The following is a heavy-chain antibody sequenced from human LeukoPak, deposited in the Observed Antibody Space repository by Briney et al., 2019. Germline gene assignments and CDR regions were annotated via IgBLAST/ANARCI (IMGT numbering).Heavy chain of an antibody. CDR3: ARAGNYYYYMDV. CDR2: MNPNSGNT. V-gene: IGHV1-8*03. CDR1: GYTFTSYD. D-gene: IGHD1-26*01. J-gene: IGHJ6*03. Sequence: ASVKVSCKASGYTFTSYDINWVRQATGQGLEWMGWMNPNSGNTGYAQKFQGRVTITRNTSISTAYMELSSLRSEDTAVYYCARAGNYYYYMDVWGKGTTVTASS.